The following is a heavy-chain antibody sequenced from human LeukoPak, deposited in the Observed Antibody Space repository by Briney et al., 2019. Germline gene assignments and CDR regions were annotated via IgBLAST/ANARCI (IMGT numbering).Heavy chain of an antibody. D-gene: IGHD7-27*01. CDR1: GGTFSSYA. Sequence: ASVKVSCKASGGTFSSYAISWVRQAPGQGLEWMGGIIPIFGTANYAQKFQGRVTITADESTSTAYMELSSLRSEDTAVYYCVRSNEIIWGPGYYYYYMDVWGKGTTVTVSS. CDR2: IIPIFGTA. J-gene: IGHJ6*03. V-gene: IGHV1-69*13. CDR3: VRSNEIIWGPGYYYYYMDV.